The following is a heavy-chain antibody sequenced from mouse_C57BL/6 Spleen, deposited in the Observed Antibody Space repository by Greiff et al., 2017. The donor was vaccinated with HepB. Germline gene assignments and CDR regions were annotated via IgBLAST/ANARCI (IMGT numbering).Heavy chain of an antibody. Sequence: VQLKQSGAELVRPGASVKLSCTASGFNIKDYYMHWVKQRPEQGLEWIGRIDPEDGDTEYAPKFQGKATMTADTSSNTAYLQLSSLTSEDTAVYYCTHYYGSSLYYYAMDYWGQGTSVTVSS. CDR1: GFNIKDYY. J-gene: IGHJ4*01. D-gene: IGHD1-1*01. CDR3: THYYGSSLYYYAMDY. CDR2: IDPEDGDT. V-gene: IGHV14-1*01.